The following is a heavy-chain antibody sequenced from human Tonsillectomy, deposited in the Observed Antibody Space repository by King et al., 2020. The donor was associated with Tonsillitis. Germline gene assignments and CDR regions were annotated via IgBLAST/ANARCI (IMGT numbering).Heavy chain of an antibody. CDR1: SDTFSAYG. J-gene: IGHJ6*02. CDR2: INGYNANT. D-gene: IGHD1-26*01. V-gene: IGHV1-18*01. CDR3: ARDRAPCGRSVYHYAMDV. Sequence: VQLVESGAELKKPGASVKVSCKASSDTFSAYGVNWVRQAPGQGLEWMGWINGYNANTNLAQKLQGRMTMTTDTSRSTAYMELRNLRSNDTAVYYCARDRAPCGRSVYHYAMDVWGQGTTVTVSS.